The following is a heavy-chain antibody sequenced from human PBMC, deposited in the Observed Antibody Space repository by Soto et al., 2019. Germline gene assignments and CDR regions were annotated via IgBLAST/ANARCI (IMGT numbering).Heavy chain of an antibody. Sequence: QVQLVQSGAEVKKPGASVKVSCKASGYTFSSYFISWVRQAPGQGLEWMGWISTYNGNTNYAQNLQGRVTMTTDTSTSTANMELRGLSSYDRAVYFCARDIPPVDYWGQGTLVTVSS. CDR3: ARDIPPVDY. CDR1: GYTFSSYF. V-gene: IGHV1-18*01. CDR2: ISTYNGNT. J-gene: IGHJ4*02.